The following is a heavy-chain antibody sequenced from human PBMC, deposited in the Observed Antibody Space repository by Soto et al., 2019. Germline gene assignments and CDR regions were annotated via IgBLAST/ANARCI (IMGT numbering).Heavy chain of an antibody. J-gene: IGHJ6*02. V-gene: IGHV4-30-4*08. CDR1: GGSISYEYYH. Sequence: SETLSLTCTVSGGSISYEYYHWTWIRQSPGKGLDWFGYFHYIGSFFFNPSFKIRFTISLDTSKNQFSLQLSSVTAADTAVYFCAREDDGGDRDYNGLDVWGQGTTVTV. CDR2: FHYIGSF. D-gene: IGHD2-21*02. CDR3: AREDDGGDRDYNGLDV.